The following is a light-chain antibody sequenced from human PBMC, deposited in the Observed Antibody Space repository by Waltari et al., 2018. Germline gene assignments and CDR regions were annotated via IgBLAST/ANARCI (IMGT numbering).Light chain of an antibody. Sequence: MTQSPSSLSASVGDRVTITCQASQDINNYLNWYQQKPGKAPKLLIYDASNLETGVPSRFSGSGSGTDFTFTISSLQPEDIATYYCQQYDNVPPDTFGQGTRLEIK. V-gene: IGKV1-33*01. CDR3: QQYDNVPPDT. J-gene: IGKJ5*01. CDR2: DAS. CDR1: QDINNY.